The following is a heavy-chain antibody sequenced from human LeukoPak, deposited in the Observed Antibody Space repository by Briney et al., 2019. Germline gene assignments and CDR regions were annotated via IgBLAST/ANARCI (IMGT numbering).Heavy chain of an antibody. J-gene: IGHJ3*01. CDR1: GYSIISGYY. D-gene: IGHD3-22*01. Sequence: SETLSLTCDVSGYSIISGYYWGWIRQSPGERLEWIATICHSGSIYYNPSLKSRVTLSVDTSKNQFTLKLDSVTAADTAMYYCARMGVSYYYDSRTYFPTAFDVWGQGTMVSVSS. CDR3: ARMGVSYYYDSRTYFPTAFDV. CDR2: ICHSGSI. V-gene: IGHV4-38-2*01.